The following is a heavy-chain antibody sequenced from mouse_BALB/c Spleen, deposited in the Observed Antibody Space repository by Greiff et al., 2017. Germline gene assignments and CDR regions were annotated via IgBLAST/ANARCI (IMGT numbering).Heavy chain of an antibody. CDR2: ISYSGST. J-gene: IGHJ2*01. Sequence: EVKLVESGPGLVKPSQSLSLTCTVTGYSITSDYAWNWIRQFPGNKLEWMGYISYSGSTSYNPSLKSRISITRDTSKNQFFLQLNSVTTEDTATYYCARGLRSFDYWGQGTTLTVSS. D-gene: IGHD1-1*01. V-gene: IGHV3-2*02. CDR3: ARGLRSFDY. CDR1: GYSITSDYA.